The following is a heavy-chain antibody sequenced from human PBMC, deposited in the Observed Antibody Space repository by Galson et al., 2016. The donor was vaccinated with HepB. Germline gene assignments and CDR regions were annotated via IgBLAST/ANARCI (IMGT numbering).Heavy chain of an antibody. CDR2: IDPDDSYT. J-gene: IGHJ6*02. D-gene: IGHD4-17*01. V-gene: IGHV5-10-1*01. CDR1: GYRLTDYW. Sequence: QSGAEVKEPGESLRISCQGSGYRLTDYWITWVRQVPGKGLQWMGRIDPDDSYTNYSPSFQGHVTISVDKSINTAYLQWSTLKASDTAIYYCARALEYGSRNYYNSYAMDVWGPGTTVIVSS. CDR3: ARALEYGSRNYYNSYAMDV.